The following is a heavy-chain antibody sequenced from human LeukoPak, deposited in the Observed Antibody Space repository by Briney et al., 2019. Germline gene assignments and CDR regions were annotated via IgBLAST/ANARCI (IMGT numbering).Heavy chain of an antibody. CDR3: ARDSSSARSSFDWLLLHALDI. V-gene: IGHV4-59*01. CDR1: GGSISSYY. Sequence: ASETLSLTCTVSGGSISSYYWRWIRQPPGKGLEWIGYIFYSGRTNYNPSLKSRVTISVDTSKSQFSLQLSSVTAADTAVYYCARDSSSARSSFDWLLLHALDICGQGTMLTVSS. D-gene: IGHD3-9*01. J-gene: IGHJ3*02. CDR2: IFYSGRT.